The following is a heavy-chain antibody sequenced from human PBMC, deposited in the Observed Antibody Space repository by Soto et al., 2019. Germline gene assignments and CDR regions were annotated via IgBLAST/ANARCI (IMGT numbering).Heavy chain of an antibody. V-gene: IGHV3-23*01. Sequence: GGSLRLSCAASGFTFSSYAMSWVRQAPGKGLEWVSAISGSGGSTYYADSVKGRFTISRDNSKNTLYLQMNSLRAEDTAVYYCAKEALRTEWDSSGYYYDYWGQGTLVTVSS. CDR1: GFTFSSYA. D-gene: IGHD3-22*01. CDR2: ISGSGGST. CDR3: AKEALRTEWDSSGYYYDY. J-gene: IGHJ4*02.